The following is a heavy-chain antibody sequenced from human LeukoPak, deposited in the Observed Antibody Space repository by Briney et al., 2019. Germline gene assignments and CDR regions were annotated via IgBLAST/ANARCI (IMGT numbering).Heavy chain of an antibody. D-gene: IGHD6-19*01. V-gene: IGHV1-69*04. Sequence: GASVKVSCKASGGTFSSYAISWVRQAPGQGLEWMGRIIPILGIANYAQKFQGRVTITADKSTSTAYMELSSLRSEDTAVYYCARDPGIAVAGTSDAFDIWGQGTMVTVSS. J-gene: IGHJ3*02. CDR2: IIPILGIA. CDR1: GGTFSSYA. CDR3: ARDPGIAVAGTSDAFDI.